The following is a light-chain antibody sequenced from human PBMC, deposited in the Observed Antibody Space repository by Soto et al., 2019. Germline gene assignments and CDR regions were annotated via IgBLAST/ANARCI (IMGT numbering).Light chain of an antibody. V-gene: IGLV2-14*01. CDR3: SSFSSITREV. CDR1: SSDIGGYNY. CDR2: EVS. Sequence: QSALTQPPSASGSPGRSVTISCTGTSSDIGGYNYVSWYQQHPGKTPKLMIYEVSNRPSGVSHRFSGSKSGNTASLTISGLQTEDEADYYCSSFSSITREVFGGGTKLTVL. J-gene: IGLJ2*01.